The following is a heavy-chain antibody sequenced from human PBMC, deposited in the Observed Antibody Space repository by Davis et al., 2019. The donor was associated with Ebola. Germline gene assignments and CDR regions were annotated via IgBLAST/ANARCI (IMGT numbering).Heavy chain of an antibody. D-gene: IGHD3-9*01. CDR3: ARAGSTLRYFPFDP. V-gene: IGHV4-4*07. CDR2: IYASGNS. J-gene: IGHJ5*02. CDR1: GGSISYNSDY. Sequence: PSETLSLTCTVSGGSISYNSDYWSWIRQPAGKGLEWIGRIYASGNSNSNPSLKSRVTMSVDTSKNQFSLKLSSVTAADTAVYYCARAGSTLRYFPFDPWGQGTLVTVSS.